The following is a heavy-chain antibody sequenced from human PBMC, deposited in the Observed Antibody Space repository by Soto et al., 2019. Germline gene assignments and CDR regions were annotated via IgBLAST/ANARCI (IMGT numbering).Heavy chain of an antibody. J-gene: IGHJ3*02. CDR2: INHSGST. D-gene: IGHD3-3*01. CDR3: ARGDVRITIFGVAHGPDI. CDR1: GGSFSGYY. V-gene: IGHV4-34*01. Sequence: QVQLQQWGAGLLKPSETLSLTCAVYGGSFSGYYWSWIRQPPGKGLEWIGEINHSGSTNYNPSLKSRVTISVDTSKNQFSLKLSSVTAADTAVYYCARGDVRITIFGVAHGPDIWGQGTMVTVSS.